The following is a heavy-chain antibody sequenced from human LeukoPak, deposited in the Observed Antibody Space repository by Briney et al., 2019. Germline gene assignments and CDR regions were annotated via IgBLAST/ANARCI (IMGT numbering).Heavy chain of an antibody. CDR1: GGSISNYY. D-gene: IGHD3-22*01. Sequence: SSETLSLTCTVSGGSISNYYWSWIRQSPEKGLEWIGYIHDSGSTNYNPSPKSRVTISVDTSKNQFSLKLSSVTAADTAVYYCARGSHYYLNWFDPWGQGTLVTVSS. J-gene: IGHJ5*02. CDR3: ARGSHYYLNWFDP. V-gene: IGHV4-59*01. CDR2: IHDSGST.